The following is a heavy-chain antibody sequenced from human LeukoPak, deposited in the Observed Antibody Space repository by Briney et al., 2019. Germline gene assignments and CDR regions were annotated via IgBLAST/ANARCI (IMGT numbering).Heavy chain of an antibody. Sequence: ASVKVSCKASGYTFTAYYIHWVRQAPGQGPEWMGWINTNSGGTNSAQEYLGRVTMTRDTSISTAYMELSRLRSDDTAIYYCARDYGIAAAVVYWGQGTLVTVSS. J-gene: IGHJ4*02. CDR1: GYTFTAYY. D-gene: IGHD6-13*01. CDR2: INTNSGGT. CDR3: ARDYGIAAAVVY. V-gene: IGHV1-2*02.